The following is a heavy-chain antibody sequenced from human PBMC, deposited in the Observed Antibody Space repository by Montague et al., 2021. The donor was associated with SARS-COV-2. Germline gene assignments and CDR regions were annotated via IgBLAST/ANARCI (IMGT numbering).Heavy chain of an antibody. D-gene: IGHD1-26*01. J-gene: IGHJ4*02. CDR3: VRDPAPSGSGTFYDY. CDR2: VYYSRSS. V-gene: IGHV4-59*02. CDR1: GDSVSHDF. Sequence: SETLSLTCTVSGDSVSHDFWTWIRQPPGKGLEWIGYVYYSRSSXXXPSXXXRVSIAVDTSKNQCSLRLSTVTAADTAIYYCVRDPAPSGSGTFYDYWGQGTLVAVSS.